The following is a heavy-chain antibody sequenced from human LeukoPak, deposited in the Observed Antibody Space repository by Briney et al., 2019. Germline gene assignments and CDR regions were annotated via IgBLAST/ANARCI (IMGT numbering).Heavy chain of an antibody. CDR3: ARESGSYTLFDY. CDR1: GFTVSSNY. CDR2: IHSGGST. V-gene: IGHV3-66*02. D-gene: IGHD1-26*01. J-gene: IGHJ4*02. Sequence: QAGGSLRLSCAASGFTVSSNYMSWVRQAPGKGLEWVSVIHSGGSTYYADSVKGRFTISRDNSKNTLYLQMNSLRAEDTAVYYCARESGSYTLFDYWGQGTLVTVSS.